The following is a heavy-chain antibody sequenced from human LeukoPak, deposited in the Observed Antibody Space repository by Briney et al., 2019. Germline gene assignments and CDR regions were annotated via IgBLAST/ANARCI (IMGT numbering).Heavy chain of an antibody. CDR1: GFTVSGNS. CDR3: AKIDMVRGVLKGFDY. V-gene: IGHV3-53*01. J-gene: IGHJ4*02. D-gene: IGHD3-10*01. Sequence: PGGSLRLSCTVSGFTVSGNSMSWVRQAPGKGLEWVSFIYSGGNTHYSDSVKGRFTISRDNSKNTLYLQMNSLRAEDTAVYYCAKIDMVRGVLKGFDYWGQGTLVTVSS. CDR2: IYSGGNT.